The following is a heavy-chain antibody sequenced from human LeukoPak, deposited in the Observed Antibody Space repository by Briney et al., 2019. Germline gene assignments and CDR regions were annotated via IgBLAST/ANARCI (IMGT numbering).Heavy chain of an antibody. CDR1: GGSISSYY. D-gene: IGHD6-19*01. CDR3: ASGTGSSGWPYYYYYYYMDV. V-gene: IGHV4-4*07. Sequence: PSETLSLTCTVSGGSISSYYWSWIRQPAGKGLEWIGRIYTSGSTNYNPSLKSRVTMSVDTSKNQFSLKLSSVTAADTAVYYCASGTGSSGWPYYYYYYYMDVWGKGTTVTVSS. J-gene: IGHJ6*03. CDR2: IYTSGST.